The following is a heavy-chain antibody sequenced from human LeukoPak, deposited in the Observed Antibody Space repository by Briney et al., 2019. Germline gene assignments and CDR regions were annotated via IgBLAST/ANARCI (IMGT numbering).Heavy chain of an antibody. J-gene: IGHJ6*02. CDR1: GFTFSSYE. CDR3: ARVKGYYGSRSGMDV. CDR2: ISNSGSTI. V-gene: IGHV3-48*03. Sequence: GGSLRLFCAASGFTFSSYEMNWVRQAPGKGLEWVSYISNSGSTIYYADSVKGRFAISRDNAKNSLYLQMNSPRAEDTAVYYCARVKGYYGSRSGMDVWGQGTTVTVSS. D-gene: IGHD3-10*01.